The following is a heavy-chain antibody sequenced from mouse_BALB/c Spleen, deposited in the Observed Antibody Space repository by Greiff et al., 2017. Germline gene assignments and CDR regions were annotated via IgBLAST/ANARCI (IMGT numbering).Heavy chain of an antibody. D-gene: IGHD1-1*01. V-gene: IGHV1-82*01. CDR3: ARSDYGSSYGFAY. Sequence: VQLQQSGPELVKPGASVKISCKASGYAFSSSWMNWVKQRPGQGLEWIGRIYPGDGDTNYNGKFKGKATLTADKSSSTAYMQLSSLTSVDSAVYFCARSDYGSSYGFAYWGQGTLVTVSA. J-gene: IGHJ3*01. CDR2: IYPGDGDT. CDR1: GYAFSSSW.